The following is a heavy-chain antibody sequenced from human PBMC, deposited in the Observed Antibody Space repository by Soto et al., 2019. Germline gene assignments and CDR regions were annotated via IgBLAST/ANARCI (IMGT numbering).Heavy chain of an antibody. CDR3: ARDRYYDSSGYPDY. V-gene: IGHV1-18*01. D-gene: IGHD3-22*01. Sequence: ASVKVSCKASGGTFSSYTISWVRQAPGQGLEWMGWISAYNGNTNYAQKLQGRXTMTTDTSTSTAYMELRSLRSDDTAVYYCARDRYYDSSGYPDYWGQGTPVTVSS. J-gene: IGHJ4*02. CDR2: ISAYNGNT. CDR1: GGTFSSYT.